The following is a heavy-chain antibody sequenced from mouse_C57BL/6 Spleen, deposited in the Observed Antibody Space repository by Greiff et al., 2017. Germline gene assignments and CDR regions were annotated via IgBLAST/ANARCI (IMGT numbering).Heavy chain of an antibody. D-gene: IGHD3-3*01. J-gene: IGHJ4*01. V-gene: IGHV1-80*01. CDR1: GYAFSSYW. CDR3: GRGGGLYYYAMDY. CDR2: IYPGDGDT. Sequence: QVHVKQSGAELVKPGASVKISCKASGYAFSSYWMNWVKQRPGKGLEWIGQIYPGDGDTNYNGKVKGKATLTADKSSSTAYMQLSSLPSEDSAVYFRGRGGGLYYYAMDYWGQGTSVTVSS.